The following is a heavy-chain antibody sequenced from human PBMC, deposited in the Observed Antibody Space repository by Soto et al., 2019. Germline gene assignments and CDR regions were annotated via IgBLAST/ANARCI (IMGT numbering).Heavy chain of an antibody. V-gene: IGHV3-23*01. CDR2: ISGSGGST. CDR3: AKDRGYCSSTSCYVRGKGYYYYGMDV. Sequence: EVQLLESGGGLVQPGGSLRLSCAASGFTFSSYAMSWVRQAPGKGLEWVSAISGSGGSTYYADSVKGRFTISRDNSKNTLYRQMNSLRAEDTAVYYCAKDRGYCSSTSCYVRGKGYYYYGMDVWGQGTTVSVSS. J-gene: IGHJ6*02. CDR1: GFTFSSYA. D-gene: IGHD2-2*01.